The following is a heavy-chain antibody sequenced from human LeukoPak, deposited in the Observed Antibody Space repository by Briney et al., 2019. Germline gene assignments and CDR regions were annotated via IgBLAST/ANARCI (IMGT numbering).Heavy chain of an antibody. CDR3: ATAGAGAVALDY. V-gene: IGHV1-24*01. D-gene: IGHD6-19*01. Sequence: ASVKVSFKVSGYTLTELSMHWVRQAPGKGLEWMGGFDPEDGETINAQKFQGRVTMTEDTSTDTAYMELSSLRSEDTAVYYCATAGAGAVALDYWGQGTLVTVSS. J-gene: IGHJ4*02. CDR1: GYTLTELS. CDR2: FDPEDGET.